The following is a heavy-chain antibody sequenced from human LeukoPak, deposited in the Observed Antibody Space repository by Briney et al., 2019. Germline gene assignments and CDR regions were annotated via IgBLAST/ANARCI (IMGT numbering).Heavy chain of an antibody. V-gene: IGHV3-30*04. CDR3: ARGIAQTTLNAFDI. CDR2: ISYDGSNK. Sequence: PGGSLRLSCAASGFTFNTFSLHWVRQAPGKGLEWVALISYDGSNKNYASSVKGRFTISRDNSRNTLYLQMNSLRAEDTAVYYCARGIAQTTLNAFDIWGQGTEVSVSS. D-gene: IGHD4-11*01. CDR1: GFTFNTFS. J-gene: IGHJ3*02.